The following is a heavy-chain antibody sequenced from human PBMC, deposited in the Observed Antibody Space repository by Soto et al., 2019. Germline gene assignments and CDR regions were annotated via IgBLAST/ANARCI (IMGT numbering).Heavy chain of an antibody. CDR2: IHNRGTS. V-gene: IGHV4-30-4*01. CDR3: VREERIAAPQLDY. CDR1: GGSLKSNDIH. Sequence: SETLSLPCTASGGSLKSNDIHWGGTLQCPAKGLEWFCYIHNRGTSFYNPSLRGRVTVTLDTSRSQFSLTLASVTAADTAVYYCVREERIAAPQLDYWGQGIPVTVSS. D-gene: IGHD6-6*01. J-gene: IGHJ4*02.